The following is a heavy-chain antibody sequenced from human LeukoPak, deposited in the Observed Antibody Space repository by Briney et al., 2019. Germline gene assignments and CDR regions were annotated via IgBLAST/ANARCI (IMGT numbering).Heavy chain of an antibody. CDR3: ARATRRDWGQYYFDY. Sequence: TSETLSLTCAVYGGSFSGYYWSWIRQSPGKGLEWIGEINHSRTTNCNPSLKSRVTISVDTSKNQFSLKLTSVTAADTAVYYCARATRRDWGQYYFDYWGQGTLVTVSS. V-gene: IGHV4-34*01. D-gene: IGHD7-27*01. CDR1: GGSFSGYY. CDR2: INHSRTT. J-gene: IGHJ4*02.